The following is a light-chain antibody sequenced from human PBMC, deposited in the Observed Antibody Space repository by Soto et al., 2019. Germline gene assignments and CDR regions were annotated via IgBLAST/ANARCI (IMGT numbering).Light chain of an antibody. CDR1: QSVSSN. CDR3: RQYNNWPPVT. CDR2: GAS. J-gene: IGKJ1*01. V-gene: IGKV3-15*01. Sequence: EIVMTQSPATLSVSPGERATLSCRASQSVSSNLAWYQQKPGQAPRLLIYGASTRATGIPARFSGSGSGTEFTLTISSLQSEDFAVYYCRQYNNWPPVTFGQGTRWISN.